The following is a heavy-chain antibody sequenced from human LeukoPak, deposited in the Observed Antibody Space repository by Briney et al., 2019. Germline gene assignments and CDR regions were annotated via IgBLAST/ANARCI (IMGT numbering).Heavy chain of an antibody. D-gene: IGHD2-21*01. CDR3: ARGPEYCGGDCYSEAFDI. CDR1: GFTFSDYY. Sequence: GGSLRLSCAASGFTFSDYYMSWIRQAPGKGLEWVSYISSSGSTISYADSVKGRFTISRDNAKNSLYLQMNSLRAEDTAVYYCARGPEYCGGDCYSEAFDIWGQGTMVTVSS. J-gene: IGHJ3*02. V-gene: IGHV3-11*04. CDR2: ISSSGSTI.